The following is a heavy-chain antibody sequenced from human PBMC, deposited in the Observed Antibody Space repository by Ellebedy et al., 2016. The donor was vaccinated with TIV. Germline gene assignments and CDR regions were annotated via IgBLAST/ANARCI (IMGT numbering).Heavy chain of an antibody. V-gene: IGHV3-23*01. CDR2: ISATGYDT. J-gene: IGHJ4*02. Sequence: GESLKISCAASGFTFDNYAMSWVRQAPGKGLELVSTISATGYDTYYADSLKGRFPISRDNSKTTLYLQLNSLRAEDTAVYYCAKDVLVGTTPPSLDSWGQGTLVTVSS. D-gene: IGHD3-22*01. CDR1: GFTFDNYA. CDR3: AKDVLVGTTPPSLDS.